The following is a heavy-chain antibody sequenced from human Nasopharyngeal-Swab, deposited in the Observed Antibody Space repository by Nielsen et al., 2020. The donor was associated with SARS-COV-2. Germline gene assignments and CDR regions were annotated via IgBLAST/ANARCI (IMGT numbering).Heavy chain of an antibody. CDR2: IKQDGSEK. CDR3: ARVGWWFHYYFDY. D-gene: IGHD2-15*01. CDR1: GFTFSTYW. V-gene: IGHV3-7*01. Sequence: ETLSLTCAASGFTFSTYWMSWVRQAPGKGLEWVANIKQDGSEKYYVDSVKGRFTISRDNAKNSLYLQMNSLRAEDTAVYYCARVGWWFHYYFDYWGQGTLVTVSS. J-gene: IGHJ4*02.